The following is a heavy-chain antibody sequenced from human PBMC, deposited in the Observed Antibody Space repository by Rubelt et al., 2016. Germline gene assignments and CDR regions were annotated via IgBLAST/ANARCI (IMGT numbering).Heavy chain of an antibody. D-gene: IGHD5-12*01. V-gene: IGHV4-59*01. CDR2: IYSSGST. CDR3: ARDRTPSGYDSGMDV. J-gene: IGHJ6*02. Sequence: GLVWIGYIYSSGSTNYNASLKSRVTISIDRSKNQFSLNLRSVTAADTAVYYCARDRTPSGYDSGMDVWGQGTTVTVSS.